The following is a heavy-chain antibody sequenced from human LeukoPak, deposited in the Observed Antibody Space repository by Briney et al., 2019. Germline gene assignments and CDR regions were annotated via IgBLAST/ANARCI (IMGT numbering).Heavy chain of an antibody. Sequence: GGSLRLSGAASGFTLSSYWMSWVRQAPGKGLERVANIKQDGSEKYYVDSVKGRFTISRDNAKNSLYLQMNSLRAEDTAVYYCARARYCSSSGCFFDYWGQGTLVTVSS. D-gene: IGHD2-2*01. J-gene: IGHJ4*02. CDR1: GFTLSSYW. V-gene: IGHV3-7*01. CDR2: IKQDGSEK. CDR3: ARARYCSSSGCFFDY.